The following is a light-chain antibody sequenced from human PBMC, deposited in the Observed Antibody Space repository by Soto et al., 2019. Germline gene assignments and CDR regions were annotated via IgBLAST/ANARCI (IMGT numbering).Light chain of an antibody. Sequence: EIVLTQSPATLSLSPGERATLSCRASQSICSSLAWYQQKPGQAPRLLIFDASSRATGFPARFSGSGSGTDFTLTIGSLEPEDFAVYYCQQRSEWPRTFGQGT. J-gene: IGKJ1*01. CDR2: DAS. CDR3: QQRSEWPRT. V-gene: IGKV3-11*01. CDR1: QSICSS.